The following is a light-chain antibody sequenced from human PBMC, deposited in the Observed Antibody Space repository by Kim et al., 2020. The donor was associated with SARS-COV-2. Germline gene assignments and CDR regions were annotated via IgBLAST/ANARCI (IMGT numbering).Light chain of an antibody. V-gene: IGKV2-28*01. CDR2: LCS. CDR3: MQALQTPYT. Sequence: PASISCKSSQSLQHSNGYNYLDWYLQKPGQSPQLLIYLCSKRASGVPDRFSGSGSGTDFTLKISRVEAENVGVYYCMQALQTPYTLGQGTEREI. J-gene: IGKJ2*01. CDR1: QSLQHSNGYNY.